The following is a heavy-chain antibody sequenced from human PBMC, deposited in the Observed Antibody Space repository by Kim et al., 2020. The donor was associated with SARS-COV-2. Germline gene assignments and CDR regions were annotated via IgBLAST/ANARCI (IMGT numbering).Heavy chain of an antibody. V-gene: IGHV4-34*01. CDR3: ARGPRDRSLDY. J-gene: IGHJ4*02. CDR1: GGSFSGYY. CDR2: INHSGST. Sequence: SETLSLTCAVYGGSFSGYYWSWIRQPPGKGLEWIGEINHSGSTNYNPSLKSRVTISVDTSKNQFSLKLSSVTAADTAVYYCARGPRDRSLDYWGQGTLFTVSS.